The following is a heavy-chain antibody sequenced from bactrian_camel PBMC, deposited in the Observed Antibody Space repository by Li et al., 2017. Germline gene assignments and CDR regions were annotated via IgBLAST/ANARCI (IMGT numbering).Heavy chain of an antibody. CDR3: ALDSGFYGLGPIFGY. V-gene: IGHV3S53*01. CDR1: GYVLNDCE. D-gene: IGHD5*01. J-gene: IGHJ6*01. Sequence: HVQLVESGGASVQAGGSLQVSCAAFGYVLNDCEMGWYSQAPEDECELVSSISSDGSTVYADSVKGRFTISRDNAKNTLYLQLNSLKTEDTAMYYCALDSGFYGLGPIFGYWGQGTQVTVS. CDR2: ISSDGST.